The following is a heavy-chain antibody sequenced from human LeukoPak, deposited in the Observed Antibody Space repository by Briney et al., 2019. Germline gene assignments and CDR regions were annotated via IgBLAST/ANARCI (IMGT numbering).Heavy chain of an antibody. CDR2: IHYPEST. J-gene: IGHJ4*02. CDR3: ARGRGRQVGSRWHPDTHHDY. D-gene: IGHD3-10*01. CDR1: GLSISNGFF. V-gene: IGHV4-38-2*01. Sequence: SETLSLTCAVSGLSISNGFFWGWIRRPPGKGLEWIGTIHYPESTYYNPSLNSRLTISLDASKNHFSLKLSSVTAADTAQYYCARGRGRQVGSRWHPDTHHDYWGQGILVTVSS.